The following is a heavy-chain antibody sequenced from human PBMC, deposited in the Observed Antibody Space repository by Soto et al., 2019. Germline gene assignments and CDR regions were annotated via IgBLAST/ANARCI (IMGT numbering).Heavy chain of an antibody. CDR3: AKIYYVDS. V-gene: IGHV3-23*01. CDR2: ISVSGGSTYST. CDR1: GFTFSSYA. Sequence: PGGSLRLSCAASGFTFSSYAMSWVRQAPGKGLEWVSSISVSGGSTYSTYYADSVRGRLTISRDDSRNTMYLQMSSLRAEDTAKYYCAKIYYVDSWGQGALVTHSS. J-gene: IGHJ4*02.